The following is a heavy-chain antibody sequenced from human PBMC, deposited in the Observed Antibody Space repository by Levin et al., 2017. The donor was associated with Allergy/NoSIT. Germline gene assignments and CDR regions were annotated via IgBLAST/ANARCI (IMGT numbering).Heavy chain of an antibody. J-gene: IGHJ4*02. V-gene: IGHV3-23*01. D-gene: IGHD3-3*01. CDR1: GFNFDNYG. CDR3: AKQGKDGKFDFRSGQYYFDS. CDR2: ISRSGANT. Sequence: LSLTCAASGFNFDNYGLSWVRQSPGKGLEWVSGISRSGANTYYADSVKGRFTVSRDKSENTMTLHMNNLRVEDAAIYYCAKQGKDGKFDFRSGQYYFDSWGQGTLVAVSP.